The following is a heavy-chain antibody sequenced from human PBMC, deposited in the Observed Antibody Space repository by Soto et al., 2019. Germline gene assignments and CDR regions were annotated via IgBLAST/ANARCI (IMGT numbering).Heavy chain of an antibody. CDR3: ARWQQLEPRFEY. V-gene: IGHV4-31*03. CDR1: GGSISSGDYY. CDR2: IYYSGST. J-gene: IGHJ4*02. D-gene: IGHD1-1*01. Sequence: SETLSLTCTVSGGSISSGDYYWSWIRQYPGKGLEWIGYIYYSGSTYYNPSLKSRVTISVDTSKNQFSLKLSSVTAADTAVYYCARWQQLEPRFEYWGQGTLVTVSS.